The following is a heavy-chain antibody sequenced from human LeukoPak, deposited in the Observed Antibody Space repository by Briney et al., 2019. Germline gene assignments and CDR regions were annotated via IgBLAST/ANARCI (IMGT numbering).Heavy chain of an antibody. CDR3: ARDRASSDYYYEY. D-gene: IGHD3-22*01. V-gene: IGHV1-69*05. CDR2: IIPIFGTA. Sequence: SVKVSCKASGGTFSSYAISWVRQAPGQGLEWMGRIIPIFGTANYAQKFQGRVTITTDESTSTAYMELSSLRSDDTAVYYCARDRASSDYYYEYWGQGTLVTVSS. CDR1: GGTFSSYA. J-gene: IGHJ4*02.